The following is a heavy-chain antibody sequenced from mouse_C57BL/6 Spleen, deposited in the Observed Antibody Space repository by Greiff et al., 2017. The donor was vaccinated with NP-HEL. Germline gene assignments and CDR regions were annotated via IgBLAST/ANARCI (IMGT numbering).Heavy chain of an antibody. Sequence: QVQLKQPGAELVRPGTSVKLSCKASGYTFTSYWMHWVKQRPGQGLEWIGVIDPSDSYTNYNQKFKGKATLTVDTSSSTAYMQLSSLTSEDSAVYYCASPHYYGSSSYAMDYWGQGTSVTVSS. D-gene: IGHD1-1*01. CDR3: ASPHYYGSSSYAMDY. CDR1: GYTFTSYW. J-gene: IGHJ4*01. V-gene: IGHV1-59*01. CDR2: IDPSDSYT.